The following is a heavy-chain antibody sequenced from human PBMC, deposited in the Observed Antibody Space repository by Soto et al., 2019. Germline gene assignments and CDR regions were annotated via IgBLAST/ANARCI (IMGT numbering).Heavy chain of an antibody. Sequence: SETLSLTCAVYGGSFSGYYWSWIRQPPGKGLEWIGEINHSGSTNYNPSLKSRVTISVDTSKNQFSLKLSSVTAADTAVYYCASANPYYDFWSGAPYYFDYWGQGTLVTVSS. J-gene: IGHJ4*02. CDR2: INHSGST. V-gene: IGHV4-34*01. CDR1: GGSFSGYY. CDR3: ASANPYYDFWSGAPYYFDY. D-gene: IGHD3-3*01.